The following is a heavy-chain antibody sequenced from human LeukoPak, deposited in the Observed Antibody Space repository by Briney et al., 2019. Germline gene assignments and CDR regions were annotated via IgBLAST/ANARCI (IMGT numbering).Heavy chain of an antibody. V-gene: IGHV3-23*01. J-gene: IGHJ4*02. CDR1: GFTFSTYA. D-gene: IGHD2-2*01. Sequence: GGSLRLSCAASGFTFSTYAMSWVRQAPGKGLGWVSAISGSGGRTKHADSVKGRFTISRDNSKNTLYLQMNSLRAEDTAIYYCAKGGANTMPPSLFDYWGQGTLVTVSS. CDR3: AKGGANTMPPSLFDY. CDR2: ISGSGGRT.